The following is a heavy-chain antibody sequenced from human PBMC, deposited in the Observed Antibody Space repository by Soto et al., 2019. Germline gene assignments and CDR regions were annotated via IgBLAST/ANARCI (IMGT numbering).Heavy chain of an antibody. V-gene: IGHV3-7*01. CDR3: GRDEVRNGVGV. CDR2: IKGDASEK. Sequence: LRLSCVASGFTFTSYWMSWVRQAPGKGLEWVANIKGDASEKRYVDSVKGRLTISRDNAKNSVYLQMNSLRVEDTALYYCGRDEVRNGVGVWGQGTTVTVSS. CDR1: GFTFTSYW. J-gene: IGHJ6*02.